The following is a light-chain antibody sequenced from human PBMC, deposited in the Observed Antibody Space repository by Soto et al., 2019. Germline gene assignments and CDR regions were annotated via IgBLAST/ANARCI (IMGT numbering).Light chain of an antibody. V-gene: IGKV1-5*01. CDR1: QSISSW. CDR3: QQYNSYSQT. CDR2: DAS. Sequence: DIQMTQSPSTLSASVGDRVTITCRASQSISSWLAWYQQKPGKAPKLLIYDASSLESGVPSRFSGSGSGTEFTLTISSLQPDDFATHYYQQYNSYSQTFGQGTKVEIK. J-gene: IGKJ1*01.